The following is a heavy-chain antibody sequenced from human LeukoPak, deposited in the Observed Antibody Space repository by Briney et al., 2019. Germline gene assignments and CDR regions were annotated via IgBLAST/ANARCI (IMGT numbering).Heavy chain of an antibody. V-gene: IGHV3-9*03. CDR3: ARDSRSGSYSYYYMDV. J-gene: IGHJ6*03. CDR1: GFSFDDYV. CDR2: ISWSSNSV. D-gene: IGHD3-10*01. Sequence: TGGALRLACGASGFSFDDYVIHWVRQAPGKGLGWVSFISWSSNSVAYAASGRGRFTISRDTAQNSLHLQMNTLRAEDMALYYCARDSRSGSYSYYYMDVWGIGTTVAASS.